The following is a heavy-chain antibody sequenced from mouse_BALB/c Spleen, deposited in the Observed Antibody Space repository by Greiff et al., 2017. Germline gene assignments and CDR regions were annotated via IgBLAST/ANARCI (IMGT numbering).Heavy chain of an antibody. CDR2: INPSTGYT. V-gene: IGHV1-7*01. CDR1: GYTFTSYW. D-gene: IGHD2-14*01. J-gene: IGHJ3*01. CDR3: ARIDYRYDGAWFAY. Sequence: VKLQESGAELAKPGASVKMSCKASGYTFTSYWMHWVKQRPGQGLEWIGYINPSTGYTEYNQKFKDKATLTADKSSSTAYMQLSSLTSEDSAVYYCARIDYRYDGAWFAYWGQGTLVTVSA.